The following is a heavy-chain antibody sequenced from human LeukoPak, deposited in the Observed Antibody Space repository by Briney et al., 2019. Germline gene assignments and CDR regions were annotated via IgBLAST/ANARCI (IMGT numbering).Heavy chain of an antibody. D-gene: IGHD6-19*01. Sequence: GGSLRLSCAASGLTFSNYDMHWVRQAPGKGLEWVSVIAVTGETQYSGSVKGRFTLARENDKNSLYLQMNSLRAEDTAVYYCARGRGEQWLDAFEYWGQGTPVTVSS. CDR3: ARGRGEQWLDAFEY. V-gene: IGHV3-13*01. J-gene: IGHJ4*02. CDR1: GLTFSNYD. CDR2: IAVTGET.